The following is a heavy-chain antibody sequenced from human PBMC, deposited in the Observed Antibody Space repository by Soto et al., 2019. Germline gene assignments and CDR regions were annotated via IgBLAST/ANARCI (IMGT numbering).Heavy chain of an antibody. CDR3: ARMRDSTTWYPFDY. Sequence: QVTLKESGPALVKSTETLTLTCTVSGLSLSNSRMGVSWIRQPPGKALEWLAHIFSNDQKTYSTSLKSRLTIXSXTTXNQVVLTMTNMHPVDTATYYCARMRDSTTWYPFDYWGHGSLVTVSS. CDR2: IFSNDQK. CDR1: GLSLSNSRMG. J-gene: IGHJ4*01. D-gene: IGHD6-13*01. V-gene: IGHV2-26*01.